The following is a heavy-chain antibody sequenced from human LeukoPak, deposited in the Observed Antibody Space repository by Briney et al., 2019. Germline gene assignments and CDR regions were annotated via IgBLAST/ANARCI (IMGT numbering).Heavy chain of an antibody. J-gene: IGHJ4*02. CDR2: INPNSGGT. Sequence: GASVEVSCKASGYTFTGYYMHWVRQAPGQGLEWMGWINPNSGGTNYAQKFQGRVTMTRDTSISTAYMELSRLRSDDTAVYYCARRNTMKEQRFDYWGQGTLVTVSS. V-gene: IGHV1-2*02. CDR1: GYTFTGYY. D-gene: IGHD3-22*01. CDR3: ARRNTMKEQRFDY.